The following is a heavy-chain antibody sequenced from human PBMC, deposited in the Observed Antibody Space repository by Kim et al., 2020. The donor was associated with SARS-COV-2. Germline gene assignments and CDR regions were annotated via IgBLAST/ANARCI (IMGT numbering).Heavy chain of an antibody. D-gene: IGHD3-10*01. J-gene: IGHJ3*02. Sequence: GGSLRLSCAASGFTFSSYSMNWVRQAPGKGLEWVSSISSSSSYIYHADSVKGRFTISRDNAKNSLYLQMNSLRAEDTAVYYCARDGAGSGTGRAFDIWGQGTMVTVSS. CDR3: ARDGAGSGTGRAFDI. CDR1: GFTFSSYS. V-gene: IGHV3-21*01. CDR2: ISSSSSYI.